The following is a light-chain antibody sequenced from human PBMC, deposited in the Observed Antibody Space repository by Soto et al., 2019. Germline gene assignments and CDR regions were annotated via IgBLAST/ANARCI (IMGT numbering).Light chain of an antibody. V-gene: IGKV1-27*01. CDR2: AAS. CDR1: RVINNY. Sequence: DIQMTQSPSSLSVSVGDRVAITCRASRVINNYLAWYQQKPGQVPELLIFAASTLQSVVPSRFSGSGSGTDFTLTISSLPPDDVATYYCQKYNTAPYTFGQGTKLEIK. CDR3: QKYNTAPYT. J-gene: IGKJ2*01.